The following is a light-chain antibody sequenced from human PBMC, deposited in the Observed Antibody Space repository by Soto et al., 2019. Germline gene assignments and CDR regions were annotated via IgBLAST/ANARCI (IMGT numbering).Light chain of an antibody. V-gene: IGLV2-14*03. CDR1: SSDVGAYTF. Sequence: QSVLTQPASVSGSPGQSITISCTGTSSDVGAYTFVSWYQQHPDKVPKLMIFDVSRRPSGVSDRFSGSKSGNTASLTISGLQPEDEADHYCSSYTSSSTHVFGSGTKLTVL. J-gene: IGLJ1*01. CDR3: SSYTSSSTHV. CDR2: DVS.